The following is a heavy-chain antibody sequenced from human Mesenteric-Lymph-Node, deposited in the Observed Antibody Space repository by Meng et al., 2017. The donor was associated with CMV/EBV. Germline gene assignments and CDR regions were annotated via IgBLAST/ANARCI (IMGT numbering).Heavy chain of an antibody. V-gene: IGHV2-5*01. Sequence: SGPTLVKPTQTLTLTCTFSGFSRTTNTVGVGWIRQPPGRALEWLALIYWNEGKRFSPSLQSRLTITKDTSKNQVVLTMTNMDPVDTATYYCEHRRPITLYSGRGLRNDCFDPWGQGTLVTVSS. CDR2: IYWNEGK. J-gene: IGHJ5*02. CDR1: GFSRTTNTVG. CDR3: EHRRPITLYSGRGLRNDCFDP. D-gene: IGHD1-26*01.